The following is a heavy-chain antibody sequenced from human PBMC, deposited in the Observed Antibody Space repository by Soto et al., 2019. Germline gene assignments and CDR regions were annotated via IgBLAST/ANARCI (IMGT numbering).Heavy chain of an antibody. D-gene: IGHD3-22*01. Sequence: PGGSLRLSCAASGFTFSTYAMHWVRQAPGKGLEWVAIISYGGSIKYYADSVKGRFTISRDISKNTLYLQMNSLRVEDTAVYYCARDTAESYYDSSGYTLDYWGQGTLVTVSS. CDR1: GFTFSTYA. V-gene: IGHV3-30-3*01. J-gene: IGHJ4*02. CDR2: ISYGGSIK. CDR3: ARDTAESYYDSSGYTLDY.